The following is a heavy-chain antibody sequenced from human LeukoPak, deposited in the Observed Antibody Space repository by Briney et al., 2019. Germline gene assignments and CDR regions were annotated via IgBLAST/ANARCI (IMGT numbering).Heavy chain of an antibody. Sequence: GGSLRLSCAASGFTFSNYAMSWVRQAPGKGLEWVSATSGSGDSTYYADSVKGRFTISRDNSKNTLYLQMNSLRAEDTAVYYCAKGGVLHAFDIWGQGTMVTVSS. J-gene: IGHJ3*02. CDR2: TSGSGDST. CDR3: AKGGVLHAFDI. V-gene: IGHV3-23*01. D-gene: IGHD2-15*01. CDR1: GFTFSNYA.